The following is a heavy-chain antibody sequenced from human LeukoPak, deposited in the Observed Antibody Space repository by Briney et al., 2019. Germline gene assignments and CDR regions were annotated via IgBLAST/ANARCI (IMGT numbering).Heavy chain of an antibody. V-gene: IGHV4-39*01. D-gene: IGHD3-3*01. CDR3: ARVRSLRFLEWLYFDY. CDR2: IYYSGST. J-gene: IGHJ4*02. CDR1: GGSISSSSYY. Sequence: SETLSLTCTVSGGSISSSSYYWGWIRQPPGKGLEWIGSIYYSGSTYYNPSLKSRVTIYVDTSKNQFSLKLSSVTAADTAVYYCARVRSLRFLEWLYFDYWGQGTLVTVSS.